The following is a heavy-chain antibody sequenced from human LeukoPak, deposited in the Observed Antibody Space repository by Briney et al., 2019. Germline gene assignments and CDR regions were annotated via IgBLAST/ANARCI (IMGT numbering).Heavy chain of an antibody. CDR1: GGTFSSYA. CDR2: FIPIFGTA. J-gene: IGHJ5*02. CDR3: ARSGSYSEWFDP. V-gene: IGHV1-69*05. Sequence: ASVKVSCKASGGTFSSYAISWVRQAPGQGLEWMGGFIPIFGTANYAQKFQGRVTITTDESTSTAYMELSSLRSEDTAVYYCARSGSYSEWFDPWGQGTLVTVSS. D-gene: IGHD1-26*01.